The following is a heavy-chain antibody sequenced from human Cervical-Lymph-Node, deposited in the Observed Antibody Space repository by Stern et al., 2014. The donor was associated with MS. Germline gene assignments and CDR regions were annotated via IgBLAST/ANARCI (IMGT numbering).Heavy chain of an antibody. CDR2: IMPISEST. J-gene: IGHJ2*01. CDR1: GGTFNNFA. D-gene: IGHD5-12*01. Sequence: VHLVESGAEVKKPGSSVNVSCKASGGTFNNFAVSWVRQVPGQGYEWMGGIMPISESTNYAQKFRHRVTINADKSTNTVYMELSSLKSDDTAMYYCVRGLSGYDYWYFDLWGRGTLVTVSS. V-gene: IGHV1-69*06. CDR3: VRGLSGYDYWYFDL.